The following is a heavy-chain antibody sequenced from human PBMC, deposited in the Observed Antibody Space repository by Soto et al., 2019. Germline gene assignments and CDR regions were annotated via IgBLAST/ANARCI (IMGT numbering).Heavy chain of an antibody. V-gene: IGHV1-18*01. Sequence: QVHLVQSGAEVKKPGASVKVSCKGSGYAFTTYGITWVRKAPGQGLVWLGWISAHNGNTKYAQKLQDRVTVTRDASTSTAYMKLSSLRPDDTAVYYCARGRYGDYWGQGALVTVSS. CDR2: ISAHNGNT. D-gene: IGHD1-1*01. J-gene: IGHJ4*02. CDR1: GYAFTTYG. CDR3: ARGRYGDY.